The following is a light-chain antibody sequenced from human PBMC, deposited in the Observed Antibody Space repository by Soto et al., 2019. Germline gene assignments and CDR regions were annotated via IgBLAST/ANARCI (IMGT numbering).Light chain of an antibody. CDR3: QKITERLQKGP. V-gene: IGKV3-11*01. CDR2: DAS. Sequence: FILRHSRGTLSLPPLERGTLSCRSIPRISSYLGWYQQKPCQSHRLLMYDASSRATGIPARFSGSGSGTDFTLTITSLEPEDCEVYHSQKITERLQKGPFAKRNTVDIK. J-gene: IGKJ1*01. CDR1: PRISSY.